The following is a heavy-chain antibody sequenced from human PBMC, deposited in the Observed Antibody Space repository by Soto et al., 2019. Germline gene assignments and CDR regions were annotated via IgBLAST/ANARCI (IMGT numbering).Heavy chain of an antibody. J-gene: IGHJ6*02. CDR3: AKSRVGVSLGLVDV. V-gene: IGHV1-69*06. CDR2: ITPIFGTP. D-gene: IGHD2-8*01. CDR1: GDTLSKYG. Sequence: QVQLVQSGAEVKKPGSSVKVSCKASGDTLSKYGVSWVRQAPGQGLEWMGGITPIFGTPTYAQRFQGRVTITADKSKSTSHLELTSLRSDDTAVYDCAKSRVGVSLGLVDVWGHGTTVTVSS.